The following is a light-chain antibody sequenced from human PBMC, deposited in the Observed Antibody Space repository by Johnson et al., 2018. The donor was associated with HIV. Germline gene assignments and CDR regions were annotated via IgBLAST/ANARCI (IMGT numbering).Light chain of an antibody. J-gene: IGLJ1*01. CDR1: SSNIGNNY. CDR3: GTWDSSLSAYV. CDR2: ENN. Sequence: HSVLTQPPSVSAAPGQKVTISCSGSSSNIGNNYVSWYQQLPGTAPKLLIYENNKRPSGIPDRFSGSKSGTSATLGITGLQTGDEAVYYCGTWDSSLSAYVFGTGTKVTVL. V-gene: IGLV1-51*02.